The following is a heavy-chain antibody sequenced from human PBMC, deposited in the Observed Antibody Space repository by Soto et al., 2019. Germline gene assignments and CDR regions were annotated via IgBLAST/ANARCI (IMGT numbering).Heavy chain of an antibody. Sequence: GESLKISCKGSGYSFTSYWIGWVRQMPGKGLEWMGIIYPGDSDTRYSPSFQGQVTISADKSISTAYLQWSSLKASDTAMYYCARLITIFGVVMRAFDIWGQGTMVTVSS. CDR3: ARLITIFGVVMRAFDI. J-gene: IGHJ3*02. V-gene: IGHV5-51*01. CDR1: GYSFTSYW. D-gene: IGHD3-3*01. CDR2: IYPGDSDT.